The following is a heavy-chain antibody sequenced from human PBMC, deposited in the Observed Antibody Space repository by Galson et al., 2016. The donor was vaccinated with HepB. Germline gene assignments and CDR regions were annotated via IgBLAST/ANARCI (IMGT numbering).Heavy chain of an antibody. CDR2: INQDGSLK. V-gene: IGHV3-7*03. CDR1: GLTFSDYY. J-gene: IGHJ6*03. D-gene: IGHD1-14*01. CDR3: GRYRRESARYYVDV. Sequence: LRLSCAASGLTFSDYYMSWIRQAPGKGLQWVANINQDGSLKYYVDSVKGRFTVSRDNAENSLFLQMDSLRAEDTAMYFCGRYRRESARYYVDVWGRGPTVTVS.